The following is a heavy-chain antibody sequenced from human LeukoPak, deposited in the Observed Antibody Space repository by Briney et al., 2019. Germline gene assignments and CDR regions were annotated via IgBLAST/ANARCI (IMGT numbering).Heavy chain of an antibody. CDR2: IWYDGTSK. D-gene: IGHD6-13*01. CDR3: ARSQSSSIIDY. V-gene: IGHV3-33*01. J-gene: IGHJ4*02. Sequence: GWSLRLSCAASGFSLIAYGVHWVRQAPGKGREWVAVIWYDGTSKDYADSVNGRFTFSRDNSKNTLYLQMNSLAGEDTAVYYCARSQSSSIIDYWGQGTLVTVSS. CDR1: GFSLIAYG.